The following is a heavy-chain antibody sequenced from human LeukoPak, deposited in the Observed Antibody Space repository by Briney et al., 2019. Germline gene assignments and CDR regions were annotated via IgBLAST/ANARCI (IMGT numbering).Heavy chain of an antibody. J-gene: IGHJ4*02. CDR1: GFTFSSYA. V-gene: IGHV3-64D*06. Sequence: PGGSLRLSCSASGFTFSSYAMHWVRQAPGKGLEYVSAISSNGGSTYYADSVKGRFTISRDNSKNTLYLQMSSLRAEDTAVYYCVKAYYDILTGQYRGDYFDYWGQGTLVTVSS. CDR2: ISSNGGST. CDR3: VKAYYDILTGQYRGDYFDY. D-gene: IGHD3-9*01.